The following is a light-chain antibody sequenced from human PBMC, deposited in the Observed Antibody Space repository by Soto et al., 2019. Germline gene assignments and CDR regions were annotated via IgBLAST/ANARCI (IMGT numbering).Light chain of an antibody. Sequence: QSALTQPASVSGSPGQSITISCTGTSSDVGGYNYVSWYQQHPGKAPKLMIYEVSNRPSGVSNRFSGSKSGNTASLTISGRQAEDEEDYYCSSYTSSRNHVVFGRGTKLTVL. CDR2: EVS. J-gene: IGLJ2*01. CDR1: SSDVGGYNY. V-gene: IGLV2-14*01. CDR3: SSYTSSRNHVV.